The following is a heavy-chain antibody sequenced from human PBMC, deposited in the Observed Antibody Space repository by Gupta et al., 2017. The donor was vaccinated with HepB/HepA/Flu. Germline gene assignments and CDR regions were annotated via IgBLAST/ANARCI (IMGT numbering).Heavy chain of an antibody. CDR2: INHSGST. J-gene: IGHJ4*02. CDR1: GGSFSGYY. Sequence: QVQLQQWGAGLLKPSETLSLTCAVYGGSFSGYYWSWIRQPPGKGLEWIGEINHSGSTNYNPSLKSRVTISVDTSKNQFSLKLSSVTAADTAVYYCARGSGCSSTSCYYRYWGQGTLVTVSS. V-gene: IGHV4-34*01. CDR3: ARGSGCSSTSCYYRY. D-gene: IGHD2-2*01.